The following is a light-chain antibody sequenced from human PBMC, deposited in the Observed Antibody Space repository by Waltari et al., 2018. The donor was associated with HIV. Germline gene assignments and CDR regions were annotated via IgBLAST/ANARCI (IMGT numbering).Light chain of an antibody. J-gene: IGLJ3*02. CDR2: EVS. Sequence: QSALTQPPSASGSPGQSVTISCTGTSSDVGGYKYVSWYQQHPGKAPKGLISEVSKRPSGVPDRFSGSKSGNTASLTVSGLQAEDEADYYCSSYAGSNNWVFGGGTKLTVL. CDR1: SSDVGGYKY. CDR3: SSYAGSNNWV. V-gene: IGLV2-8*01.